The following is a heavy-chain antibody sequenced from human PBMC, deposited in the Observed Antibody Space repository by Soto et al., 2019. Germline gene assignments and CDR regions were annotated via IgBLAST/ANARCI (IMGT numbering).Heavy chain of an antibody. CDR1: GFTFSSYE. CDR2: ISSSGSTI. D-gene: IGHD6-13*01. Sequence: LRLSCAASGFTFSSYEMNWVRQAPGKGLEWVSYISSSGSTIYYADSVKGRFTISRDNAKNSLYLQMNSLRAEDTAVYYCARYSSSWTRGAYWFDPWGQGTLVTVLL. CDR3: ARYSSSWTRGAYWFDP. V-gene: IGHV3-48*03. J-gene: IGHJ5*02.